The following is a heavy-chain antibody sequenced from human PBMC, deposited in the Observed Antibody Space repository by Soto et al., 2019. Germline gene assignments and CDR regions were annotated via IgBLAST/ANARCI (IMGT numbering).Heavy chain of an antibody. Sequence: ASVKVSCKASGYTFTSYGISWVRQAPGQGLEWMGWISAYNGNTNYAQKLQGRVTMTTDTSTSTAYMELRSLRSDDMAVYYCARDQGITMVLGNFDYWGQGTLVTVSS. CDR1: GYTFTSYG. D-gene: IGHD3-10*01. CDR3: ARDQGITMVLGNFDY. V-gene: IGHV1-18*03. CDR2: ISAYNGNT. J-gene: IGHJ4*02.